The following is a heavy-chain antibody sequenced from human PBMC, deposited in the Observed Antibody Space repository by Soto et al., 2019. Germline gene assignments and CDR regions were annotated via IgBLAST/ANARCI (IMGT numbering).Heavy chain of an antibody. D-gene: IGHD4-17*01. CDR1: GYTFTGYY. CDR2: INPKTGDT. CDR3: VHGDHLVR. J-gene: IGHJ4*02. V-gene: IGHV1-2*02. Sequence: ASVNVSCKTSGYTFTGYYLNWVRQAPGRGLEWVGWINPKTGDTNNAQKFQGRVTMTTDTSISTGYMELSGLKSDDTAVYYCVHGDHLVRWGQGTRVTVSS.